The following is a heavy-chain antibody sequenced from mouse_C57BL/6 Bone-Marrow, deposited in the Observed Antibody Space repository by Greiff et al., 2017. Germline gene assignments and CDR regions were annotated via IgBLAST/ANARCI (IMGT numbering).Heavy chain of an antibody. Sequence: DVKLVESGGGLVQPGGSLSLSCAASGFTFPDYYMSWVRQPPGTALEWLGFIRNKANGYTTEYSASVKGRFTISSDNSQSILYLQMNALRAEDSATYYCARYIRDYDRAYAMDYWGQGTSVTVSS. D-gene: IGHD2-4*01. CDR2: IRNKANGYTT. V-gene: IGHV7-3*01. J-gene: IGHJ4*01. CDR3: ARYIRDYDRAYAMDY. CDR1: GFTFPDYY.